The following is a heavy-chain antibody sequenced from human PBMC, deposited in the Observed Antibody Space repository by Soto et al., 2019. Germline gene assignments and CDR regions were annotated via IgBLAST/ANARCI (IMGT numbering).Heavy chain of an antibody. J-gene: IGHJ6*03. CDR2: IIPILGIA. Sequence: ASVKVSCKASGGTFSSYTISWVRQAPGQGLEWMGRIIPILGIANYAQKFQGRVTITAEKSTSTAYMELSSLRSEDTAVYYCARGGGGYCSGGSCYPRNYYYYYMDVWGKGTTVTVSS. V-gene: IGHV1-69*02. CDR3: ARGGGGYCSGGSCYPRNYYYYYMDV. D-gene: IGHD2-15*01. CDR1: GGTFSSYT.